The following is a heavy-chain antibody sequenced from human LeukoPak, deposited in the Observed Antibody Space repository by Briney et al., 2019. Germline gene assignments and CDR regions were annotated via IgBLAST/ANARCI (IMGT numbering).Heavy chain of an antibody. V-gene: IGHV1-18*04. Sequence: ASVKVSCKASGYTFTSYGISWVGQAPGQGLEWMGWISAYNGNTNYAQKLQGRVTMTTDTSTSTAYMELRSLRSDDTAVYYCAREMTTVTRGVYGYWGQGTLVTVSS. J-gene: IGHJ4*02. CDR1: GYTFTSYG. CDR3: AREMTTVTRGVYGY. D-gene: IGHD4-17*01. CDR2: ISAYNGNT.